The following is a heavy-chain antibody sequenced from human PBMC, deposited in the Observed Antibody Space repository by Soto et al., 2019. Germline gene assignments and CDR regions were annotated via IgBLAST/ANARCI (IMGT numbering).Heavy chain of an antibody. J-gene: IGHJ4*02. Sequence: ASVKVSCKASGYTFTSYHMHWVRQAPGQGLEWMGIINPSGGSTSYAQKFQGRVTMTRDTSTSTVYMELSSLRSEDTAVYYCASSMVTNYYDSSGYYSVWGQGTLVTVSS. V-gene: IGHV1-46*01. CDR3: ASSMVTNYYDSSGYYSV. D-gene: IGHD3-22*01. CDR2: INPSGGST. CDR1: GYTFTSYH.